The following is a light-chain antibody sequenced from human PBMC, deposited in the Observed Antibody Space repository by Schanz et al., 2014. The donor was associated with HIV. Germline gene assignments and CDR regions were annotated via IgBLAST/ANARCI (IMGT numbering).Light chain of an antibody. CDR2: GAS. V-gene: IGKV3D-15*01. CDR1: QSISNN. CDR3: QYFGNSGGT. J-gene: IGKJ4*01. Sequence: EIVMTQSPATLYVSPGEGATLSCRASQSISNNLAWYQHKPGQAPRLLIYGASTRATGVPDRFSGSGSGTAVTRMISRLEPEDLAVYYCQYFGNSGGTFGGGTKVEIK.